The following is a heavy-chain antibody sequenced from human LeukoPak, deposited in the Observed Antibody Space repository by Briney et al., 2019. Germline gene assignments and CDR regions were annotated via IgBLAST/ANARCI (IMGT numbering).Heavy chain of an antibody. D-gene: IGHD2-8*02. Sequence: PSQTLSLTCTFSGGSISSGGYYWSWIRQHPGKGLEWIGYIYYSGSTYYNPSLKSRVTISVDTSKNQFSLKLSSVTAADTAAYYCARGRVVYAIHLNWFDPWGQGTLVTVSS. J-gene: IGHJ5*02. CDR1: GGSISSGGYY. CDR2: IYYSGST. V-gene: IGHV4-31*03. CDR3: ARGRVVYAIHLNWFDP.